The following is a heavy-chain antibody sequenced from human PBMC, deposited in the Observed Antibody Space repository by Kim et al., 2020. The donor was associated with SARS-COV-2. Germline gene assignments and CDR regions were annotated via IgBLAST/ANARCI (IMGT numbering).Heavy chain of an antibody. D-gene: IGHD5-12*01. CDR1: GGSFSGYY. V-gene: IGHV4-34*01. CDR3: ARDRIRGYSGYVETNYYYGMDV. Sequence: SETLSLTCAVYGGSFSGYYWSWIRQPPGKGLEWIGEINHSGSTNYNPSLKSRVTISVDTSKNQFSLKLSSVTAADTAVYYCARDRIRGYSGYVETNYYYGMDVWGQGTTVTVSS. CDR2: INHSGST. J-gene: IGHJ6*02.